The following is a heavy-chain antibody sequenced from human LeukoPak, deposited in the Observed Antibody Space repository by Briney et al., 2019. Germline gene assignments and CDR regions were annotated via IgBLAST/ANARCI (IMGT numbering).Heavy chain of an antibody. Sequence: PGGSLRLSCAASGFTFSSYGMHWVRQAPGKGLDWVAFIRYDGSNKYYADSVKGRFTISRDNSKNTLYLQMNSLRAEDTAVYYCAKAAGGYSYGYDLDYWGQGTLVTVSS. J-gene: IGHJ4*02. CDR2: IRYDGSNK. D-gene: IGHD5-18*01. CDR1: GFTFSSYG. V-gene: IGHV3-30*02. CDR3: AKAAGGYSYGYDLDY.